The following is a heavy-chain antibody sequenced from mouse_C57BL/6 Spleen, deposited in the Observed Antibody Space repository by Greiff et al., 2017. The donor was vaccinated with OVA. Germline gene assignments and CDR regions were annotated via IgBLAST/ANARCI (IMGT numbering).Heavy chain of an antibody. CDR2: ISSGSSTI. CDR3: ARNRGAWFAY. V-gene: IGHV5-17*01. J-gene: IGHJ3*01. Sequence: EVKLQESGGGLVKPGGSLKLSCAASGFTFSDYGMHWVRQAPEKGLEWVAYISSGSSTIYYADTVKGRFTISRDNAKNTLFLQMTSLRSEDTAMYYCARNRGAWFAYWVQGTLVTVSA. CDR1: GFTFSDYG. D-gene: IGHD2-14*01.